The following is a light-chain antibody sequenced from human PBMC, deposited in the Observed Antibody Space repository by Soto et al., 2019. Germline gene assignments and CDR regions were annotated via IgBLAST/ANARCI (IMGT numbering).Light chain of an antibody. CDR3: AAWDDSRYGVV. J-gene: IGLJ2*01. V-gene: IGLV1-44*01. CDR2: RSD. Sequence: QSVLTQSPSASGTPGQRVIIACSGSSSNIGSNHVNWYRHLPGAAPKLLIFRSDQRPSGVPDRFSGSKSGTTASLAISGLQSGDEADYSCAAWDDSRYGVVFGGGTKLTVL. CDR1: SSNIGSNH.